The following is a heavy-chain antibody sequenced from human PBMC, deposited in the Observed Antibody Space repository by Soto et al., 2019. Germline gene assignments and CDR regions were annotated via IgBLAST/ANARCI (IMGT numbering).Heavy chain of an antibody. CDR3: ARQGYYDSSGLNYFDY. J-gene: IGHJ4*02. Sequence: PSETLSLTCTVSGVSISSSSYYWGWIRQPPGKGLEWIGSIYYSGSTYYNPSLKSRVTISVDTSKNQFSLKLSSVTAADTAVYYCARQGYYDSSGLNYFDYWGQGTLVTVSS. CDR2: IYYSGST. CDR1: GVSISSSSYY. D-gene: IGHD3-22*01. V-gene: IGHV4-39*01.